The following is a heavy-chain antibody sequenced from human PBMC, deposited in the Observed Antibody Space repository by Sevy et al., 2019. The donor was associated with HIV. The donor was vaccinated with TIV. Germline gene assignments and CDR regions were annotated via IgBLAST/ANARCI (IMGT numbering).Heavy chain of an antibody. CDR2: ISSSGSII. J-gene: IGHJ6*02. V-gene: IGHV3-48*03. D-gene: IGHD3-16*01. CDR3: ATSGGVTDYGMDV. Sequence: GGSLRLSSEASGFTFSSYEMNWVRQAPGKGLEWVLYISSSGSIISYANSVKGRFTISRDNAKSSLYLQMNSRRAEDTAVYYCATSGGVTDYGMDVWGQGTTVTVSS. CDR1: GFTFSSYE.